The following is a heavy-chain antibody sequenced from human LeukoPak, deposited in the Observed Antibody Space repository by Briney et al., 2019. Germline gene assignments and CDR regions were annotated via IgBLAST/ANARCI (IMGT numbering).Heavy chain of an antibody. CDR1: GGTFSSYA. CDR3: ARGVVPAAMYYYYMDV. D-gene: IGHD2-2*01. J-gene: IGHJ6*03. CDR2: IIPIFGTA. V-gene: IGHV1-69*13. Sequence: GASVKVSCKASGGTFSSYAISWVRQAPGQGLEWMGGIIPIFGTANYAQKFQGRVTITADESTSTAYMELSSLRSEDTAVYYCARGVVPAAMYYYYMDVWGKGTTVTISS.